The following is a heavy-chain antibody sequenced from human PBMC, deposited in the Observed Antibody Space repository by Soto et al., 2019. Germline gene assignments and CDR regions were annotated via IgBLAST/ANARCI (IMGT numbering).Heavy chain of an antibody. CDR3: ARDLPGNYSIDC. Sequence: EVQLVESGGGLVQPGGSLRLSCAASGFTFSSNSMNWVRQAPGKGLEWVSYINGGSSAIFYADSVKGRFTISRDNAKNSLHLQMNSLRDEDTAIYYCARDLPGNYSIDCWGRGTLVTVSS. CDR2: INGGSSAI. D-gene: IGHD1-26*01. J-gene: IGHJ4*02. V-gene: IGHV3-48*02. CDR1: GFTFSSNS.